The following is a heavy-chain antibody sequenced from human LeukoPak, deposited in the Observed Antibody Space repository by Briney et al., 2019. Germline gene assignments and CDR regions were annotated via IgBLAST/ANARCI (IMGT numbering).Heavy chain of an antibody. CDR2: IYTSGST. CDR1: GGSISSYY. D-gene: IGHD2-2*01. V-gene: IGHV4-4*07. Sequence: SETLSLTCTVSGGSISSYYWSWIRQPAGKGLEWIGRIYTSGSTNYNPSLKSRVTVSVDTSKNQFSLKLSSVTAADTAVYYCARGPEVVVVPAAPPRRYYYYGMDVWGQGTTVTVSS. CDR3: ARGPEVVVVPAAPPRRYYYYGMDV. J-gene: IGHJ6*02.